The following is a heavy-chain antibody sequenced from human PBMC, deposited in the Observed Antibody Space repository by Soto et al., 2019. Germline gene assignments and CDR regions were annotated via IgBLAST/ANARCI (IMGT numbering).Heavy chain of an antibody. V-gene: IGHV1-69*01. J-gene: IGHJ5*02. CDR1: GGTFSSYA. D-gene: IGHD2-15*01. CDR2: IITIFGTA. CDR3: ARGGLGYCSGGSCYWFDP. Sequence: QVQLVQSGAEVKKPGSSVKVSCKASGGTFSSYAISWVRQAPGQGLEWMGGIITIFGTANYAQTFQGSVTITADESTSTADMELSSLRSEDTAVYYCARGGLGYCSGGSCYWFDPWCQGTLVTVSS.